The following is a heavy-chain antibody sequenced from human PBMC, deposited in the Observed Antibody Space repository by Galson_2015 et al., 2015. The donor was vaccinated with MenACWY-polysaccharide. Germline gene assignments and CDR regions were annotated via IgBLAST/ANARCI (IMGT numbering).Heavy chain of an antibody. J-gene: IGHJ6*02. CDR1: GFPFSSYA. Sequence: SLRLSCAASGFPFSSYAMSWVRQAPGKGLEWVSAFSGSGGRTYYADSVKGRFTISRDNSKNTLYLQMNSLRAEDTAAYYCAKPRDGFIDYYYGMDVWGQGTTVTVSS. V-gene: IGHV3-23*01. D-gene: IGHD3-10*01. CDR2: FSGSGGRT. CDR3: AKPRDGFIDYYYGMDV.